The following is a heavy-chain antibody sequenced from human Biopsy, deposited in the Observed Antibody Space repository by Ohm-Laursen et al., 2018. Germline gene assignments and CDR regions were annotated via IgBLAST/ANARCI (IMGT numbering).Heavy chain of an antibody. Sequence: GASVKVSCKTSGYPFTFYEINWVRQATGQGLEWLGWMNPDSGNTGSAQKFHDRVTMTMNTPINTAYLELSSLRSEDTAVYYCARFDNGFDKWGQGTLVTVSS. V-gene: IGHV1-8*01. CDR1: GYPFTFYE. J-gene: IGHJ4*02. CDR2: MNPDSGNT. D-gene: IGHD2-8*01. CDR3: ARFDNGFDK.